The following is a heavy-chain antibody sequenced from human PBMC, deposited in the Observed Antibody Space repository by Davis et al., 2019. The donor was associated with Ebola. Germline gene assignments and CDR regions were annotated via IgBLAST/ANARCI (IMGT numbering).Heavy chain of an antibody. Sequence: GESLKISCAASGFTFSSYAMTWARQAPGKGLEWVSAITSSGGSTYYADSVKGRFTVSRDNAKRSVYLQMNSLRGDDTALYYCARVDGSSAFDIWGQGTLVTVSS. D-gene: IGHD3-10*01. CDR3: ARVDGSSAFDI. CDR2: ITSSGGST. V-gene: IGHV3-23*01. J-gene: IGHJ3*02. CDR1: GFTFSSYA.